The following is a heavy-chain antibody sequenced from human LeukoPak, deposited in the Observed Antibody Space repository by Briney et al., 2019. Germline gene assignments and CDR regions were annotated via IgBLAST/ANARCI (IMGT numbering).Heavy chain of an antibody. D-gene: IGHD6-13*01. CDR1: GFTFSSYA. V-gene: IGHV3-23*01. CDR2: ISGSGGST. J-gene: IGHJ4*02. Sequence: GGSLRLSCAASGFTFSSYAMSWVRQAPGKGLEWVSAISGSGGSTYYADSVKGRFTISRDNSKNTLYLQMNSLRAEDTAVYYCTKDPSRAAAGTVDYWGQGTLVTASS. CDR3: TKDPSRAAAGTVDY.